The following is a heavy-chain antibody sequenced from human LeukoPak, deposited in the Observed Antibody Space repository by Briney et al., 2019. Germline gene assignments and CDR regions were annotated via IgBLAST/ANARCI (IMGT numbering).Heavy chain of an antibody. J-gene: IGHJ6*02. V-gene: IGHV3-9*01. CDR1: GFTFDDYA. CDR2: ISWNSGSI. D-gene: IGHD6-13*01. Sequence: QPGRSLRLSCAASGFTFDDYAMHWVRQAPGKGLEWVSGISWNSGSIGYADSVKGRFTISRDNAKNPLYLQMNSLRAEDTALYYCAKELYSSSWLNYYGMDVWGQGTTVTVSS. CDR3: AKELYSSSWLNYYGMDV.